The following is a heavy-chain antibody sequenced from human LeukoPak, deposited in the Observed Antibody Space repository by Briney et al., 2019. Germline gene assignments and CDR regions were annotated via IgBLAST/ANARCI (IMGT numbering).Heavy chain of an antibody. V-gene: IGHV3-30-3*01. CDR1: GFTFSSYA. CDR2: ISYDGSNK. CDR3: ARDWEYSSSSVLGY. J-gene: IGHJ4*02. Sequence: GGSLRLSCAASGFTFSSYAMHWVRQAPGKGLEWVAVISYDGSNKYYADSVKGRFTISRDNSKNTLYLQMNSLRAEDTAVYYCARDWEYSSSSVLGYWGQGTLVTVSS. D-gene: IGHD6-6*01.